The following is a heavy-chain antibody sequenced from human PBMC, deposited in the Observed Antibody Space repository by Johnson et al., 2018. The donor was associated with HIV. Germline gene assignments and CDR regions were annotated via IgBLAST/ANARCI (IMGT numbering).Heavy chain of an antibody. J-gene: IGHJ3*02. D-gene: IGHD1-26*01. CDR2: ISGGEDDT. CDR3: AKDFWPVGARGAFDI. Sequence: VQLVESGGGLVRPGGSLRLSCVASGFSFIDYAMIWVRQAPGKGLEWVSFISGGEDDTYYADSVKGRFTISRDNAKNTLYLQMNSLRAEDTAVYYCAKDFWPVGARGAFDIWGQGTMVTVSS. CDR1: GFSFIDYA. V-gene: IGHV3-23*04.